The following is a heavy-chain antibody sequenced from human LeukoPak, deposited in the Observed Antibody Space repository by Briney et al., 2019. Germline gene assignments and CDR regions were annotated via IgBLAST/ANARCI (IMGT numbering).Heavy chain of an antibody. J-gene: IGHJ4*02. CDR1: GSTFGDYA. V-gene: IGHV3-49*04. CDR3: TRDQTPYY. Sequence: GGSLRLSCTASGSTFGDYAMTWVRQAPGKGLEWIGFIRSKIYGGTPEYAASVKGRFTISRDDSKGVAYLQMNSLKTEDTAVYYCTRDQTPYYWGQGTLVTVSS. CDR2: IRSKIYGGTP.